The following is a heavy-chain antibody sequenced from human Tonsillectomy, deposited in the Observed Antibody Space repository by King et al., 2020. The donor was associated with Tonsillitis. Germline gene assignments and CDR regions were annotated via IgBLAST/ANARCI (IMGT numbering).Heavy chain of an antibody. CDR2: IRYDGGNT. V-gene: IGHV3-30*02. Sequence: QLVQSGGGVVQPGGSLRLSCAASGFTFNNYGIHWVRQAPGKGLDWVAFIRYDGGNTYYADSVRGRFTISRDNSKNTLYLQMNSLRSEDTAVYYCAKDRPLYSGSDLGNEYYFDYWGQGTLVTVSS. CDR3: AKDRPLYSGSDLGNEYYFDY. CDR1: GFTFNNYG. D-gene: IGHD1-26*01. J-gene: IGHJ4*02.